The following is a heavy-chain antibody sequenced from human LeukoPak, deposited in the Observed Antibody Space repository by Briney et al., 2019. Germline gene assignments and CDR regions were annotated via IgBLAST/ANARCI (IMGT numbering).Heavy chain of an antibody. J-gene: IGHJ4*02. CDR1: GYTSTSYS. CDR2: ISAYNGNT. D-gene: IGHD3-9*01. Sequence: ASVKVSSKASGYTSTSYSISCVRQSPQQGLWCRGWISAYNGNTNYAQKLQGRVTRTTDTSTRTAYMELRSMRSDDTAVYYCARLVYYDILLDNTDYWGQGTLVTVSS. V-gene: IGHV1-18*01. CDR3: ARLVYYDILLDNTDY.